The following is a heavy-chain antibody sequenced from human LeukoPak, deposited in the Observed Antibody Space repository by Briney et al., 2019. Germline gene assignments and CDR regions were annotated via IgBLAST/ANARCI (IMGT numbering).Heavy chain of an antibody. CDR2: ISTSSSYI. Sequence: GGSLRLSCAASGFTFSKYIMNWVRQAPGKGLEWVSSISTSSSYIYYADSVKGRFTISRNNAKNSLYLQMNSLRAEDTAIYYCARTDDFGDSGGSGIYSALDYWGQGTLVTVSS. D-gene: IGHD4-17*01. V-gene: IGHV3-21*01. CDR3: ARTDDFGDSGGSGIYSALDY. J-gene: IGHJ4*02. CDR1: GFTFSKYI.